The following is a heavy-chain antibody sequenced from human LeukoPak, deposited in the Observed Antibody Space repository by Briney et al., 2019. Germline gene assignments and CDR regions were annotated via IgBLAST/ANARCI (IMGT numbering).Heavy chain of an antibody. Sequence: GGCLRLSCAASGFTFSSYAMSWVRQAPGKGLEWVSAISGSGGSTYYADSVKGRFTISRDNSKNTLYLQMNSLRAEDTAVYYCAKGIMAGGYSGYDPYYYYGMDVWGQGTAVTVSS. CDR3: AKGIMAGGYSGYDPYYYYGMDV. V-gene: IGHV3-23*01. CDR2: ISGSGGST. D-gene: IGHD5-12*01. CDR1: GFTFSSYA. J-gene: IGHJ6*02.